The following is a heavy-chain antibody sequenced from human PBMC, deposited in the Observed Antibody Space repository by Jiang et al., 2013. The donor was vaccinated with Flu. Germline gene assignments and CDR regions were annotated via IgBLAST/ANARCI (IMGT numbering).Heavy chain of an antibody. CDR3: ARWRQWLGAKVFDS. CDR2: IYYSGNT. J-gene: IGHJ4*02. V-gene: IGHV4-59*01. Sequence: GLVKPSETLSLTCTVSGGSISSYYWSWIRQSPGRGLESIGYIYYSGNTNYNPSLKSRVTMSVDTSKNQFSLKLSSVTAADTAVYYCARWRQWLGAKVFDSWGQG. D-gene: IGHD6-19*01. CDR1: GGSISSYY.